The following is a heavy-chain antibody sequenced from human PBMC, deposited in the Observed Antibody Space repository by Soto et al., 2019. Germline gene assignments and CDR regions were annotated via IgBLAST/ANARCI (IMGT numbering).Heavy chain of an antibody. D-gene: IGHD2-21*02. CDR2: IYYSGST. CDR3: ARVSYCGGDCYSSRTYYYYGMDV. V-gene: IGHV4-59*01. Sequence: SETLSLTCTVSGGSISSYYWSWIRQPPGKGLEWIGYIYYSGSTNYNPSLKSRVTISVDTSKNQFSLKLSSVTAADTAVYYCARVSYCGGDCYSSRTYYYYGMDVWGQGTTVTVSS. J-gene: IGHJ6*02. CDR1: GGSISSYY.